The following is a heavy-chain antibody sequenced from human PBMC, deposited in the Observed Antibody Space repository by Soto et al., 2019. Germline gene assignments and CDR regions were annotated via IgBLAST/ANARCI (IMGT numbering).Heavy chain of an antibody. V-gene: IGHV3-30-3*01. D-gene: IGHD4-17*01. Sequence: QVQLVESGGGVVQPGRSLRLSCAASGFTFSSYAMHWVRQAPGKGLEWVAVISYDGSNKYYADSVKGRFTISRDNSKNTLYLQMNSLRDEDTAVYYCASEDYGGNSRPFDYWGQGTLVTVSS. J-gene: IGHJ4*02. CDR3: ASEDYGGNSRPFDY. CDR2: ISYDGSNK. CDR1: GFTFSSYA.